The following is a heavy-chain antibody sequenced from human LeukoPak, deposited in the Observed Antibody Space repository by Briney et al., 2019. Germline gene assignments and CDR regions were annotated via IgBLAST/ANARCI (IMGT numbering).Heavy chain of an antibody. Sequence: ASVKVSCKASGYTFTTHDMTWVRQATGQGLEWMGWMNPDSGDTGYPQKFQGRVTMTRDTSISTAYMELSSLQSEDTAIYYCARGLGDYNTDWFPVSGYWGQGTLVTVSS. D-gene: IGHD3-9*01. V-gene: IGHV1-8*01. CDR1: GYTFTTHD. CDR2: MNPDSGDT. CDR3: ARGLGDYNTDWFPVSGY. J-gene: IGHJ4*02.